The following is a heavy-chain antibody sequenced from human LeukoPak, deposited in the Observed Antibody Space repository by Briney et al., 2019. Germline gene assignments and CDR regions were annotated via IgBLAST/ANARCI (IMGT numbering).Heavy chain of an antibody. J-gene: IGHJ4*02. CDR1: GYTFTGYY. CDR2: INPNSGGT. CDR3: ARDLAGDWNLLRGFDY. V-gene: IGHV1-2*02. D-gene: IGHD1-1*01. Sequence: GASVKVSCKASGYTFTGYYMHWVRQAPGQGLEWMGWINPNSGGTNYAQKLQGRVTMTTDTSTSTAYMELSSLRSEDTAVYYCARDLAGDWNLLRGFDYWGQGTLVTVSS.